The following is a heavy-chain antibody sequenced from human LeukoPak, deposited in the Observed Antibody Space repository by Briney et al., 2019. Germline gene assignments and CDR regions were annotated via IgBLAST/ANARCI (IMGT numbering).Heavy chain of an antibody. V-gene: IGHV4-59*08. CDR3: VRHATTYFFLDY. CDR1: GDSISSYY. J-gene: IGHJ4*02. Sequence: SETLSLTCTVSGDSISSYYWSWIRQPPGKGLEWIGYIYYTGSTNYNPSLKSRVTISVDTSENQLSLKLNSVTAADTAVYFCVRHATTYFFLDYWGQGTLVTVSS. D-gene: IGHD4-17*01. CDR2: IYYTGST.